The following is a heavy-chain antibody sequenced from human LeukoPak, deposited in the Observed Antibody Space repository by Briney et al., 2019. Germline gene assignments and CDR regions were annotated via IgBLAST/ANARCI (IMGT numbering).Heavy chain of an antibody. D-gene: IGHD3-10*01. CDR2: MSYSGST. V-gene: IGHV4-39*07. J-gene: IGHJ6*03. CDR3: ARARRFYGSGSYRAHYYMDV. Sequence: PSETLSLTCTVSGGSISSSSYYWGWIRQPPGKGLEWIGTMSYSGSTYYNPSLKSRVTISVDTSKNQFSLKLISVTAADTAVYYCARARRFYGSGSYRAHYYMDVWGKGTTVTISS. CDR1: GGSISSSSYY.